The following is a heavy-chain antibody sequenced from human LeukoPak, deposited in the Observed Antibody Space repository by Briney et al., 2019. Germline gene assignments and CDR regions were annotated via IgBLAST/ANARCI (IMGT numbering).Heavy chain of an antibody. CDR2: VIGSSGST. V-gene: IGHV3-23*01. J-gene: IGHJ4*02. CDR1: GFTLSNYA. D-gene: IGHD5-12*01. Sequence: GGSLRLSCAASGFTLSNYAMNWVRQAPGKGLEWVSVVIGSSGSTDYADSVKGRFTISRDNSKNTLYLEMNSPRAEDTAIYYCAKGGYDYIEIGYFDYWGQGTLVTVSS. CDR3: AKGGYDYIEIGYFDY.